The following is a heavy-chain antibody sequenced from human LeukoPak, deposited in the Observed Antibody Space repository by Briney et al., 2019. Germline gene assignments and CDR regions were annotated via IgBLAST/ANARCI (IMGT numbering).Heavy chain of an antibody. V-gene: IGHV3-64*01. D-gene: IGHD6-13*01. Sequence: PGGSLRLSCAASGFTFSSYGMHWVRQAPGKGLESVSAMSSDGGNTYYANSVKGRFTISRDNSWNTLYLQMDSLRAEDMAVYYCAREGSPGTYDYWGQGTLVTVSS. CDR2: MSSDGGNT. J-gene: IGHJ4*02. CDR1: GFTFSSYG. CDR3: AREGSPGTYDY.